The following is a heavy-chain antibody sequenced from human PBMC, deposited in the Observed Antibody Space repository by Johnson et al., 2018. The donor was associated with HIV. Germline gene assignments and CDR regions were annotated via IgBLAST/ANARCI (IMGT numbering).Heavy chain of an antibody. Sequence: VQLVESGGGVVQPGRSLRLSCAASGFTFSSYAMHWVRQAPGKGLEWVAVISYDGSNKYYADSVKGRFTISRDNSKNTLYLQMNSLRAEDTAVYYCARGRSSTILDGFDIWGQGTMVTVSS. D-gene: IGHD6-13*01. V-gene: IGHV3-30-3*01. CDR1: GFTFSSYA. CDR2: ISYDGSNK. CDR3: ARGRSSTILDGFDI. J-gene: IGHJ3*02.